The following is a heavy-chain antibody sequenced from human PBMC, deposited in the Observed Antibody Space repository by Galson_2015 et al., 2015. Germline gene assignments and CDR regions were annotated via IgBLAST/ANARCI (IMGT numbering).Heavy chain of an antibody. J-gene: IGHJ5*02. D-gene: IGHD6-13*01. CDR1: GYTFTGYY. CDR3: ARETPSREAAANAAWFDP. Sequence: SVKVSCKASGYTFTGYYMHWVRQAPGQGLEWMGWINPNSGGTNYAQKFQGWVTMTRDTSISTAYMEPSRLRSDDTAVYYCARETPSREAAANAAWFDPWGQGTLVTVSS. CDR2: INPNSGGT. V-gene: IGHV1-2*04.